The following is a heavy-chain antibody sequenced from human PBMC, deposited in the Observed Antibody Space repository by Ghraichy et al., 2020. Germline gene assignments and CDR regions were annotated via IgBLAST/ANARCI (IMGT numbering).Heavy chain of an antibody. J-gene: IGHJ5*02. Sequence: SETLSLTCTVSGGSISSYYWSWIRQPPGKGLEWIGYIYYSGSTNYNPSLKSRVTISVDTSKNQFSLKLSSVTAADTAVYYCAREVRSGRGGGENWFDPWGQGTLVTVSS. V-gene: IGHV4-59*01. CDR3: AREVRSGRGGGENWFDP. CDR2: IYYSGST. D-gene: IGHD6-25*01. CDR1: GGSISSYY.